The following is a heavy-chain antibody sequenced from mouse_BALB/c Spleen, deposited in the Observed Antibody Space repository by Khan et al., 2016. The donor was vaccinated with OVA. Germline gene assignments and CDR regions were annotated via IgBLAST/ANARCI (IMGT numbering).Heavy chain of an antibody. CDR3: ARDYWDVFAY. D-gene: IGHD4-1*01. J-gene: IGHJ3*01. CDR1: GFNIKDTY. V-gene: IGHV14-3*02. Sequence: VQLQQSGAELVKPGASVKLSCTASGFNIKDTYMHWVKQRPEQGLVWIGRIDPANGNTKYDPKFQGKATITADTSSNTSFLHLSSLTSEDTAVYYCARDYWDVFAYWGQGTLVTVSA. CDR2: IDPANGNT.